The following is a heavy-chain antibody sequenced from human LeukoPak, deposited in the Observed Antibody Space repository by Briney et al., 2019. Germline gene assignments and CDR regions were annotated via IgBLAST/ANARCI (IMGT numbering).Heavy chain of an antibody. V-gene: IGHV3-21*04. CDR3: ARGLSGHYDFWSGSLYYFDY. D-gene: IGHD3-3*01. CDR2: ISSGSSYI. J-gene: IGHJ4*02. Sequence: KAGGSLRLSCAASGFTFSSYSMNWVRQAPGKGLEWVSSISSGSSYIYYADSVKGRFTISRDNAKNSLYLQMNSLRAEDTDVYYYARGLSGHYDFWSGSLYYFDYWGQGTLVTVSS. CDR1: GFTFSSYS.